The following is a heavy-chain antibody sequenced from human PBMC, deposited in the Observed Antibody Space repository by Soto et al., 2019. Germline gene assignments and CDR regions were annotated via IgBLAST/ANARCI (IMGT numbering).Heavy chain of an antibody. Sequence: GGSLRLSCAASGFTFSSYAMSWVRQAPGKGLEWVSAISGSGGSTYYADSVKGRFTISRDNSKNTLYLQMNSLRAEDTAVYYCAKDSAPPACSGGSCYPEPPYFDYWGQGTLVTVSS. CDR1: GFTFSSYA. V-gene: IGHV3-23*01. CDR2: ISGSGGST. D-gene: IGHD2-15*01. J-gene: IGHJ4*02. CDR3: AKDSAPPACSGGSCYPEPPYFDY.